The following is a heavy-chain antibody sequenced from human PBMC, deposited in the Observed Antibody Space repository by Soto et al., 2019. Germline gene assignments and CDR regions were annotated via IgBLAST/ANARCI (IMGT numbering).Heavy chain of an antibody. CDR3: ARESYGSGSYYNRYYYYGMDV. CDR1: GFTFSSYG. V-gene: IGHV3-33*01. J-gene: IGHJ6*02. D-gene: IGHD3-10*01. CDR2: IWYDGSNK. Sequence: QVQLVESGGGVVQPGRSLRLSCAASGFTFSSYGMHWVRQAPGKGLEWVAVIWYDGSNKYYADSVKGRFTISRVNSKNTLYLQMNSLRAEDTAVYYCARESYGSGSYYNRYYYYGMDVWGQGTTVTVSS.